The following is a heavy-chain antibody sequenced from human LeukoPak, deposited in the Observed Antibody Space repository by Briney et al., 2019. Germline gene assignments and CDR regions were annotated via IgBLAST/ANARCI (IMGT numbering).Heavy chain of an antibody. Sequence: GASVKVSCKASGYSFTAYGISWVRQAPGQGLEWMAWISIYNGDKTYAQKFQGRVTITTDTSTSTAYMELRSLRSDDTAVYYCAREEGSNYYDSSAPRYFDYWGQGTLVTVSS. CDR2: ISIYNGDK. CDR3: AREEGSNYYDSSAPRYFDY. V-gene: IGHV1-18*01. J-gene: IGHJ4*02. CDR1: GYSFTAYG. D-gene: IGHD3-22*01.